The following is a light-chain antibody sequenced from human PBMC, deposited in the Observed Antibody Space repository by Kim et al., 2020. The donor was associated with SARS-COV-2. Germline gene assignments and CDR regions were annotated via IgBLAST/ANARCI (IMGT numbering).Light chain of an antibody. V-gene: IGKV3-20*01. CDR3: QQYGSSPLT. CDR2: GAS. CDR1: QSVSSSY. Sequence: EIVLTQSPGTLSLSPGERATLSCRASQSVSSSYLAWYQQKPGQAPRLLIYGASSRATGIPDRFSGSGSGTDFTLTISRLEPEDFAVYYCQQYGSSPLTSGGGTEVDI. J-gene: IGKJ4*01.